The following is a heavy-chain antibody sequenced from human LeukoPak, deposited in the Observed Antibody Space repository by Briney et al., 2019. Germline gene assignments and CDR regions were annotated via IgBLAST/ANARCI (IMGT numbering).Heavy chain of an antibody. CDR3: AKADYGDYGFDY. J-gene: IGHJ4*02. CDR1: GFTFDDYA. CDR2: ISWNSGSI. V-gene: IGHV3-9*03. Sequence: PGRSLRLSCAASGFTFDDYAMHWVRQAPGKGLEWVSGISWNSGSIGYADSVKGRFTISRDNAKNSLYLQMNSLRAEDMALYYCAKADYGDYGFDYWGQGTLVTVSS. D-gene: IGHD4-17*01.